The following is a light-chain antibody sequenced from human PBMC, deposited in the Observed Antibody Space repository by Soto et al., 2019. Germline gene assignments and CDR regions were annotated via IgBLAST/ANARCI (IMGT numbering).Light chain of an antibody. J-gene: IGKJ1*01. V-gene: IGKV1-5*01. CDR2: DAS. CDR3: QQYNSYLTWT. Sequence: DIQMTQYHSTLSASVGDRVTITCRASQSISSWLAWYQQKPGKAPKLLIYDASSLESGVPSRFSGSGSGTEFTLTISSLQPDDFATYYCQQYNSYLTWTFGQGTKVAI. CDR1: QSISSW.